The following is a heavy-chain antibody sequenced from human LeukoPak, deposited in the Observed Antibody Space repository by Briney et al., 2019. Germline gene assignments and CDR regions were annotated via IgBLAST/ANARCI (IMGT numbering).Heavy chain of an antibody. CDR3: AKARYYDILTGYYDFDY. Sequence: GGSLRLSCAASGFTFSSYAMSWVRQAPGKGLEWVSAISGSGGSTYYADSVKGRFTISRDNSKNTLYLQMNSLRAEDTAVYYCAKARYYDILTGYYDFDYWGQGTLVTVSS. V-gene: IGHV3-23*01. D-gene: IGHD3-9*01. CDR2: ISGSGGST. CDR1: GFTFSSYA. J-gene: IGHJ4*02.